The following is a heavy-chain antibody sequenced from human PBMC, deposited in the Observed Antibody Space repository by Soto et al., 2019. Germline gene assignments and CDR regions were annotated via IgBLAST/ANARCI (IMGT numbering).Heavy chain of an antibody. V-gene: IGHV3-48*02. D-gene: IGHD3-3*01. J-gene: IGHJ6*02. Sequence: EAQLVESGGALVQPGGSLRLSCVASGFTFSPYSMSWVRQAPGKGLEWVSYISSDSNTIYYADSVRGRFTISRNNAKNSLYLQMNSLRDEDTAVYYCARSSLGDNYDFWGDYPDAGMDVWGLGTTVTVSS. CDR3: ARSSLGDNYDFWGDYPDAGMDV. CDR2: ISSDSNTI. CDR1: GFTFSPYS.